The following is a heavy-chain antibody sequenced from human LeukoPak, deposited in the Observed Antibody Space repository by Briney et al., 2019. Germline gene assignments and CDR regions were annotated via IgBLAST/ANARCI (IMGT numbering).Heavy chain of an antibody. V-gene: IGHV3-74*01. CDR3: ARESPGGYSYGSDWYFDL. D-gene: IGHD5-18*01. CDR1: GFTFSSYW. Sequence: PGGSLRLSCAASGFTFSSYWMHWVRQAPGKGLVWVSRINSDGSSTSYADSVKGRFTISRDNAKNTLYLQMNSLRAEDTAVYYCARESPGGYSYGSDWYFDLWGRGTLVTVSS. CDR2: INSDGSST. J-gene: IGHJ2*01.